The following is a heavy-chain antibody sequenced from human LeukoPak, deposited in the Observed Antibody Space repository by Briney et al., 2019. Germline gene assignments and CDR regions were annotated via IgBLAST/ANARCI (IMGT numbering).Heavy chain of an antibody. CDR1: GFTFSSYS. J-gene: IGHJ4*02. Sequence: GGSLRLSCAASGFTFSSYSMNWVRQAPGKGLEWVSSISSSSSYIYYADSVKGRFTISRDNAKNSLYLQMNSLRAEDTAVYYCATAAYDFWGDGYFDYWGQGTLVTVSS. CDR3: ATAAYDFWGDGYFDY. V-gene: IGHV3-21*01. D-gene: IGHD3-3*01. CDR2: ISSSSSYI.